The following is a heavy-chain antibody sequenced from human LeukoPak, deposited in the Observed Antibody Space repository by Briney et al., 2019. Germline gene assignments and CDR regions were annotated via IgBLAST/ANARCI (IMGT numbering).Heavy chain of an antibody. D-gene: IGHD3-22*01. CDR1: SGSISTSNYY. CDR2: IFYSGST. J-gene: IGHJ4*02. Sequence: SETLSLTCTVSSGSISTSNYYWGWVRQPPGKALEWIGNIFYSGSTYYSPSLKSRVTISLDTSRNQFSLKLNSVTAADTAVYYCAAEARSLTRLYDSSGYYLYYFDYWGQGTLVTVSS. CDR3: AAEARSLTRLYDSSGYYLYYFDY. V-gene: IGHV4-39*07.